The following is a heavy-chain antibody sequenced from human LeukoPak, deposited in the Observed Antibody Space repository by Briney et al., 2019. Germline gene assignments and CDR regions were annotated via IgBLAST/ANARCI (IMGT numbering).Heavy chain of an antibody. CDR2: ISSSSSYI. J-gene: IGHJ5*01. V-gene: IGHV3-21*01. CDR3: VRNRVVVPNGDWFDS. Sequence: GESLRLSCAASGFTFSSYSMNWVRQAPGKGLEWVSPISSSSSYIYYADSVKGRFTISRDNAKNSLYLQMNSLRAEDTAVYYCVRNRVVVPNGDWFDSWGRGTLVTVSS. CDR1: GFTFSSYS. D-gene: IGHD2-8*01.